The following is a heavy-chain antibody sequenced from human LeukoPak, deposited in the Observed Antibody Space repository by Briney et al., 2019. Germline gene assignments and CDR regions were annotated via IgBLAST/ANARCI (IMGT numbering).Heavy chain of an antibody. J-gene: IGHJ6*02. CDR1: GFTFRDFW. CDR2: IYSGGST. V-gene: IGHV3-53*01. D-gene: IGHD3-3*01. CDR3: ARDDFYGMDV. Sequence: GGSLRLSCAASGFTFRDFWMSWVRQAPGKGLEWVSVIYSGGSTYYADSVKGRFTISRDNSKNTLYLQMNSLRAEDTAVYYCARDDFYGMDVWGQGTTVTVSS.